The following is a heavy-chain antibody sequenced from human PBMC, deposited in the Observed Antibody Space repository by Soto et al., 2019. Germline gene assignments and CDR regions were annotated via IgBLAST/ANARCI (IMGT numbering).Heavy chain of an antibody. V-gene: IGHV4-39*01. J-gene: IGHJ5*02. D-gene: IGHD2-15*01. CDR2: IYYSGST. CDR3: ARLVVVVAATPDNWFDP. CDR1: GGSISSSSYY. Sequence: QLQLQESGPGLVKPSETLSLTCTVSGGSISSSSYYWGWIRQPPGKGLEWIGSIYYSGSTYYNPSLKSRVTISVDTSKNQFSLKLSSVTAADTAVYYCARLVVVVAATPDNWFDPWGQGTLVTVSS.